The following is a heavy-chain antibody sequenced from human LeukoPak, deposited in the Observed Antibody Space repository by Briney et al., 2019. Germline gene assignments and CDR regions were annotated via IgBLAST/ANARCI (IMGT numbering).Heavy chain of an antibody. CDR1: GGSISGYH. Sequence: SEALSLTCTVSGGSISGYHWNWIRQSAGKGLEWIGRIYANGGTNYNPSLRSRVSMSVDTSKNQFSLKLTSVTAADTAIYYCARDLTRNSYAVAEFFHPWGQGTLVSVSS. CDR3: ARDLTRNSYAVAEFFHP. J-gene: IGHJ1*01. D-gene: IGHD5-18*01. CDR2: IYANGGT. V-gene: IGHV4-4*07.